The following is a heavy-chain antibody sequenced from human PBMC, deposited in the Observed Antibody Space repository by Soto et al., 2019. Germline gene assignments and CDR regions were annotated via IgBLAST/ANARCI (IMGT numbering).Heavy chain of an antibody. CDR1: GFTFSSYW. V-gene: IGHV3-7*01. D-gene: IGHD3-3*01. CDR3: ARDDFWSGYYGYYGMDV. CDR2: IKQDGSEK. Sequence: GGSLRLSCVASGFTFSSYWMSWVRQAPGKGLEWVANIKQDGSEKYYVDSVKGRFTISRDNAKNSLYLQMNSLRAEDTAVYYCARDDFWSGYYGYYGMDVWGQGTTVTVSS. J-gene: IGHJ6*02.